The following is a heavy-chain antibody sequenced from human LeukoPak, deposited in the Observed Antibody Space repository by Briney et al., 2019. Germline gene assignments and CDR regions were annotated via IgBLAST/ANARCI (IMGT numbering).Heavy chain of an antibody. CDR1: GGSISSGDYY. CDR2: IYYSGST. J-gene: IGHJ4*02. CDR3: ARDSGSSRGFDY. Sequence: SETLSLTCTVSGGSISSGDYYWSWIRQPPGKGLEWIGYIYYSGSTYYNPSLKSRVTISVDTSKNQFSLKLSSVTAADTAVYYCARDSGSSRGFDYWGQGTLVTVSS. D-gene: IGHD6-13*01. V-gene: IGHV4-30-4*02.